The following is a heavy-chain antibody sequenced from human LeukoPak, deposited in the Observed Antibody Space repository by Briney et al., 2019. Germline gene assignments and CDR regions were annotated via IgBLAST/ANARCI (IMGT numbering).Heavy chain of an antibody. CDR2: IYYSGST. CDR1: GGSISIYY. J-gene: IGHJ6*02. V-gene: IGHV4-59*01. Sequence: PSETLSLTCTVSGGSISIYYWSCIRQPPGKGLEWIGYIYYSGSTNYNPSLKSRVTISVDTSKNQFSLKLSSVTAADTAVYYCARENLFGELLPYYGMDVWGQGTTVTVSS. CDR3: ARENLFGELLPYYGMDV. D-gene: IGHD3-10*01.